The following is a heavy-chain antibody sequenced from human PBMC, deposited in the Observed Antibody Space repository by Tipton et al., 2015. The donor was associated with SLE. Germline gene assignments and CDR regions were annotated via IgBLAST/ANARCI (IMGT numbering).Heavy chain of an antibody. CDR3: AKAPIRAVAGWYFDL. J-gene: IGHJ2*01. CDR2: INHSGST. CDR1: GGSISSSSYY. D-gene: IGHD6-19*01. Sequence: TLSLTCTVSGGSISSSSYYWGWIRQPPGKGLEWIGEINHSGSTNYNPSLKSRVTISVDTSKNQFSLKLSSVTAADTAVYYCAKAPIRAVAGWYFDLWGRGTLVTVSS. V-gene: IGHV4-39*07.